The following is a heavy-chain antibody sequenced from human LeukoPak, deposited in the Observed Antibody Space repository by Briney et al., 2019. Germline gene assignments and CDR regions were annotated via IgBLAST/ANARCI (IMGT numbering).Heavy chain of an antibody. Sequence: SETLSLTCTVSGDSISTYYWTWIRQSAGKGLEWIGRIHTSGSTNYNPSLKSRVIMSVDTSKTQFSLKVSSVTAADTGVYFCARAAEFSRGWLLDYWGHGSLVTISS. J-gene: IGHJ4*01. D-gene: IGHD6-19*01. V-gene: IGHV4-4*07. CDR1: GDSISTYY. CDR2: IHTSGST. CDR3: ARAAEFSRGWLLDY.